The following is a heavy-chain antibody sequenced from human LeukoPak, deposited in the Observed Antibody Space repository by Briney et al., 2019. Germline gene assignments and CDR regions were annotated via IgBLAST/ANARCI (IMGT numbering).Heavy chain of an antibody. J-gene: IGHJ6*02. Sequence: GGSLRLSCAASGFTFSSYGMHWVRQAPGKGLEWVAVISYDGSNKYYADSVKGRFTISRDNSKNTLYLQMNSLRAEDTAVYYCARDSIVVVPAAMETWRESYYYGMDVWGQGTTVTVSS. CDR3: ARDSIVVVPAAMETWRESYYYGMDV. CDR1: GFTFSSYG. D-gene: IGHD2-2*01. V-gene: IGHV3-30*03. CDR2: ISYDGSNK.